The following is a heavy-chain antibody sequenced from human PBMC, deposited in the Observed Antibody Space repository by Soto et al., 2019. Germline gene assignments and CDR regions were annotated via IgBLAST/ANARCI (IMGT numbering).Heavy chain of an antibody. D-gene: IGHD5-12*01. V-gene: IGHV3-21*01. Sequence: GGSLRLSCAASGFTFSSYSMNWVRQAPGKGLEWVSSIRSSSSYIYYADSVKGRFTISRDNAKNSLYLQMNSLRAEGTAVYYCASGSPRGYGGNSHWFDPWGQGTLVTVSS. CDR1: GFTFSSYS. J-gene: IGHJ5*02. CDR2: IRSSSSYI. CDR3: ASGSPRGYGGNSHWFDP.